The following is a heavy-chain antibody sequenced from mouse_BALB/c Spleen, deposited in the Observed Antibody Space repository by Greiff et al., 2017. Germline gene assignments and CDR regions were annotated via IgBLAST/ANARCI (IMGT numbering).Heavy chain of an antibody. Sequence: EVKVEESGGGLVQPGGSMKLSCVASGFTFSSYWMSWVRQSPEKGLEWVAEIRLKSDNYATHYAESVKGKFTISRDDSKSRLYLQMNSLRAEDTGIYYCTTPLGWGQGTLVTVSA. V-gene: IGHV6-6*02. CDR3: TTPLG. CDR2: IRLKSDNYAT. CDR1: GFTFSSYW. J-gene: IGHJ3*01.